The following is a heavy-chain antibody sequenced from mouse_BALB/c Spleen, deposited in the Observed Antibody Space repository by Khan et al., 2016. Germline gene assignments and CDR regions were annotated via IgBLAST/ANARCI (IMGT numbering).Heavy chain of an antibody. J-gene: IGHJ1*03. CDR2: ISDGGSYT. Sequence: EVELVESGGGLVKPGGSLKLSCAASGFTFSDYYMYWVRQTPEKRLEWVATISDGGSYTYYPDSVKGRFTFSRDNAKYTLYLQMSSLKAEDTAIDYWATSYCNYGYFDGWGTGTPVTVSS. CDR1: GFTFSDYY. D-gene: IGHD2-14*01. V-gene: IGHV5-4*02. CDR3: ATSYCNYGYFDG.